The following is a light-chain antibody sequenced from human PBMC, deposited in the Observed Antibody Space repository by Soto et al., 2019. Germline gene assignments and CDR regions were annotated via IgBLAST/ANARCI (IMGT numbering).Light chain of an antibody. CDR1: SSDAGGYKF. V-gene: IGLV2-23*01. CDR3: CSYASGSTYWV. CDR2: EDS. J-gene: IGLJ3*02. Sequence: QSALTQPASVSGSPGQSITISCTATSSDAGGYKFVSWYQQHPGKAPKVMIYEDSKRPSGVSYRFSGSKSGNTASLTISGLQPAYEADYHCCSYASGSTYWVFGGGTQLTVL.